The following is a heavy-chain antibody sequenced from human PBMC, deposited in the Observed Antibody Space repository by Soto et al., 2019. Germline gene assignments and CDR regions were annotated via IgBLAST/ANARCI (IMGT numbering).Heavy chain of an antibody. CDR3: ETGHPSSGWRFQN. CDR2: FDPEDGET. D-gene: IGHD6-19*01. J-gene: IGHJ1*01. Sequence: RASVKVSCKVSGYTLTELSMHWVRQAPGKGLEWMGGFDPEDGETIYAQKFQGRVTMTEDTSTDTAYMELSSLRSEDTAVYYCETGHPSSGWRFQNWGQGTLVTVSS. V-gene: IGHV1-24*01. CDR1: GYTLTELS.